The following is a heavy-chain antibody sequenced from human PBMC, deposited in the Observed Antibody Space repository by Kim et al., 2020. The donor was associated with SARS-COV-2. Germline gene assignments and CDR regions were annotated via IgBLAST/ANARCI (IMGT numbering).Heavy chain of an antibody. D-gene: IGHD2-15*01. CDR3: AKDLGVVTLNYNYYGMDV. V-gene: IGHV3-30*02. Sequence: KGRITISRDNSKNTMYLQMNGLRAEDTAVYYCAKDLGVVTLNYNYYGMDVWGQGTTVTVSS. J-gene: IGHJ6*02.